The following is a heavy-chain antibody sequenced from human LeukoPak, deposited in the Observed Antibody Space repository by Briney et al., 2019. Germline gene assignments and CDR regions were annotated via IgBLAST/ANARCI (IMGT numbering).Heavy chain of an antibody. CDR3: VRLYDDYTNGHFDS. CDR2: ITSSSSYK. CDR1: GFTFSSYS. J-gene: IGHJ4*02. D-gene: IGHD4-11*01. V-gene: IGHV3-21*01. Sequence: GGSLRLSCAASGFTFSSYSMNWVRQAPGKGLEWVSSITSSSSYKYYADSVKGRFTISRHNAKNSLYLQLNSLRAEDTAVYYCVRLYDDYTNGHFDSWGQGTLVTVSS.